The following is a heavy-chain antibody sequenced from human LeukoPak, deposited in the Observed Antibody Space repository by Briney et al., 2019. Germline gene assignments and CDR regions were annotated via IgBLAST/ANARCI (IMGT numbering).Heavy chain of an antibody. J-gene: IGHJ4*02. CDR3: ASGEGLVGATILRREIDY. CDR1: GFTFSDYY. Sequence: GGSLRLSCAASGFTFSDYYMSWIRQAPGKGLEWVSYISSSGSTIYYADSVKGRFTISRDNAKNSLYLQMNSLRAEDTAVYYCASGEGLVGATILRREIDYWGQGTLVTVSS. V-gene: IGHV3-11*01. CDR2: ISSSGSTI. D-gene: IGHD1-26*01.